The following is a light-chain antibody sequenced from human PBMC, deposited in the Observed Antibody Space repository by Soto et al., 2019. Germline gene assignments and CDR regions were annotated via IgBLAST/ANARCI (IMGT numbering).Light chain of an antibody. Sequence: DVKMTQAPSSLSASVGDRVTITCRASQGISNYLAWYQQKPGKVPKLLIYAASILQSGVPSRFSGSGSGTDLTLIISSLQPEDVATYYCQKYNSAPRTFGGGTKVEIK. V-gene: IGKV1-27*01. CDR2: AAS. CDR3: QKYNSAPRT. CDR1: QGISNY. J-gene: IGKJ4*01.